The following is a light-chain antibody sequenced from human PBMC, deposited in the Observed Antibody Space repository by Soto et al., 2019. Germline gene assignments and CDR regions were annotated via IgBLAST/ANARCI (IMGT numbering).Light chain of an antibody. CDR3: QQYHDWRRT. J-gene: IGKJ2*01. Sequence: EIVMTQSPATLSVSPGERVTLSGMASQRLHGSLLWFQKKSGQPPRLLIYGATARVAGVPVRFSGSGGGTEFTLTISSLQSEDFASYFCQQYHDWRRTFGQGTKVDIK. V-gene: IGKV3-15*01. CDR1: QRLHGS. CDR2: GAT.